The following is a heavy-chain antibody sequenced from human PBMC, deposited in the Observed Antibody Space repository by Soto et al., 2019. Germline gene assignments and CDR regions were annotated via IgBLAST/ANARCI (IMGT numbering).Heavy chain of an antibody. CDR3: ARSRSITIFAVVTSNWFDP. Sequence: SVTLSLTCTVSGGSISSGGYYWSWIRQHPGKRLEWIRYIYYSGSTYYNQSLKSRVTISVDTSKNQFSLKLSSVTAADTAVYYCARSRSITIFAVVTSNWFDPWGQGTLVTVSS. V-gene: IGHV4-31*03. CDR1: GGSISSGGYY. CDR2: IYYSGST. D-gene: IGHD3-3*01. J-gene: IGHJ5*02.